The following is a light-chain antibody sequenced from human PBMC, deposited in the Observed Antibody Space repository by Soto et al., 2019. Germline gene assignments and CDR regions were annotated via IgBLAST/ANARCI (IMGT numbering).Light chain of an antibody. V-gene: IGKV3-11*01. CDR1: QSVSSY. Sequence: EIVLSQSPATLSLSPGERATLSCRASQSVSSYLAWYQQKPGQAPRLLIYDASNRATGIPARFSGSGSGTDFTLIISSLEPEDFAVYYCQQRSDWPYTFGQGTKLEI. J-gene: IGKJ2*01. CDR3: QQRSDWPYT. CDR2: DAS.